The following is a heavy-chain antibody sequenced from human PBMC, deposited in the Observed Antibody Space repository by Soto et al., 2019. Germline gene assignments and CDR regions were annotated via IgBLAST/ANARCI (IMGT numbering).Heavy chain of an antibody. Sequence: QVQLVQSGAEVKKPGASVKVSCKASGYTFTSYGISWVRQAPGQGLEWMGWISAYNGNTNYAQKLKGRVTMTTDTSTSTAYMEPRSLRSDDTAVYYCARDYRVEWELLGPVDYWGQGTLVTVSS. CDR1: GYTFTSYG. V-gene: IGHV1-18*01. CDR2: ISAYNGNT. CDR3: ARDYRVEWELLGPVDY. J-gene: IGHJ4*02. D-gene: IGHD1-26*01.